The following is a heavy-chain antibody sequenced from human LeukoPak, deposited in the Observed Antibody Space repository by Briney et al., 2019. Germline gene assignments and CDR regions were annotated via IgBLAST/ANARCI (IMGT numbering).Heavy chain of an antibody. CDR2: TRYDGSNK. CDR1: GFRISRYG. Sequence: GGSLRVSCAGSGFRISRYGMHWVRQPPGKGLEWVAFTRYDGSNKYFADSVKGRFTISRDNSKNTLYLQMQSLRLEDSAIYYCAKDLFGDYVWGTYRAIDTWGQGTLVTVSS. CDR3: AKDLFGDYVWGTYRAIDT. D-gene: IGHD3-16*02. V-gene: IGHV3-30*02. J-gene: IGHJ4*02.